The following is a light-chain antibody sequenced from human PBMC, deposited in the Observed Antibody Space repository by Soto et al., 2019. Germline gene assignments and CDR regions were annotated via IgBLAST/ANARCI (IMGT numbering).Light chain of an antibody. Sequence: QSALTQPASVSGSPGQSITISCTGSSSDVGGYNYVSWYQQHPGKAPKLMIYEVSNRLSGVSNRFSGSKSGNTASLTISGLQAEDEADYYCSSYTRTTLVVFGGGTKLTVL. CDR1: SSDVGGYNY. CDR3: SSYTRTTLVV. J-gene: IGLJ2*01. CDR2: EVS. V-gene: IGLV2-14*01.